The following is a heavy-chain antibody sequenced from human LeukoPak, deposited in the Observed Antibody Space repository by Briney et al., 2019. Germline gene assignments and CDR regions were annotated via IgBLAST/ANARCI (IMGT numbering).Heavy chain of an antibody. CDR1: GFTFRSYG. D-gene: IGHD6-19*01. CDR3: ATDRVAGRRPLLELGY. J-gene: IGHJ4*02. V-gene: IGHV3-48*01. CDR2: ISSDSTI. Sequence: PGGSLRLSCGASGFTFRSYGMHWVRQAPGKGLEWVSYISSDSTIYYADSVKGRFTISRDNSKNTLYLQMNSLRAEDTAIYYCATDRVAGRRPLLELGYWGQGTLVTVSS.